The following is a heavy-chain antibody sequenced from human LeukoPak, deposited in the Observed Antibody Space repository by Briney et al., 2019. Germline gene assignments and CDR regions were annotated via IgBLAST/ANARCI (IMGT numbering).Heavy chain of an antibody. CDR1: GYTFTSYY. J-gene: IGHJ4*02. CDR3: AKGEKGGYSYGSSSGGY. D-gene: IGHD5-18*01. CDR2: INPSGGST. Sequence: ASVKVSCKASGYTFTSYYMHWVRQAPGQGLEWMGIINPSGGSTGYAQKFQGRVTMTRDMSTSTVYMELSSLRSEDTAVYYCAKGEKGGYSYGSSSGGYWGQGTLVTVSS. V-gene: IGHV1-46*01.